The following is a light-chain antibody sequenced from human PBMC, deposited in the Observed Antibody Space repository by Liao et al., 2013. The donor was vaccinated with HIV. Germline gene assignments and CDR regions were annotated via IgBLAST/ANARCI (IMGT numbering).Light chain of an antibody. V-gene: IGLV3-27*01. CDR1: KLGDKY. CDR2: YDS. CDR3: YSAADNTWV. J-gene: IGLJ3*02. Sequence: SYELTQPPSVSVSPGQTASITCSGDKLGDKYACWYQQKPGQAPILVIYYDSDRPSGIPERFSGSSSGTTVTLTISGAQVEDEADYYCYSAADNTWVFGGGTKLTVL.